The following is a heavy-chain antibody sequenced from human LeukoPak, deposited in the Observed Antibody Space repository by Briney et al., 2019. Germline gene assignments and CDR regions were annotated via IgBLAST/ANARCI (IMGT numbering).Heavy chain of an antibody. CDR3: ARDQQDYDFWSGTTNWFDP. CDR1: GFTFSSYW. Sequence: GGSLRLSCAASGFTFSSYWMHWVRQAPGKGLVWVSRINSDGGSTSYADSVKGRFTISRDNAKNTLYLQMNSLRAEDTAVYYCARDQQDYDFWSGTTNWFDPWGQGTLVTVSS. V-gene: IGHV3-74*01. CDR2: INSDGGST. J-gene: IGHJ5*02. D-gene: IGHD3-3*01.